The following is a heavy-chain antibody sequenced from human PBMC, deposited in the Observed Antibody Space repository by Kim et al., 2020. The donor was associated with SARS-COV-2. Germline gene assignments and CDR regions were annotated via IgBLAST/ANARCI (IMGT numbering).Heavy chain of an antibody. CDR1: GFTFSSYD. D-gene: IGHD3-16*01. J-gene: IGHJ4*02. CDR3: ARGPRTVWLLSSGGIDY. V-gene: IGHV3-13*04. CDR2: IGTAGDT. Sequence: GGSLRLSCAASGFTFSSYDMHWVRQATGKGLEWVSAIGTAGDTYYPGSVKGRFTISRENAKNSLYLQMNSLRAGDTAVYYCARGPRTVWLLSSGGIDYWGQGTLVTVSS.